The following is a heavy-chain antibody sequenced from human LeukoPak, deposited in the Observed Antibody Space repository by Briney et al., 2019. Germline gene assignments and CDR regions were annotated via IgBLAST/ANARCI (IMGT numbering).Heavy chain of an antibody. J-gene: IGHJ4*02. D-gene: IGHD6-19*01. CDR3: TRENSGWYIDY. CDR2: IRSKAYGGTT. Sequence: PGGSLRLSCIASGFTFGDYAMSWVRPAPGKGLEWVGFIRSKAYGGTTEYAASVKGRFTISRDDSKSIAYLQMNSLKTEDTAVYYCTRENSGWYIDYWGQGTLVTVSS. CDR1: GFTFGDYA. V-gene: IGHV3-49*04.